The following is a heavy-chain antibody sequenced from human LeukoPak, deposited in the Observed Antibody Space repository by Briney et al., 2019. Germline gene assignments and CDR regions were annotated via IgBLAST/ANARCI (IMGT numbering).Heavy chain of an antibody. CDR3: ARGKAYSSSPFRY. Sequence: GGSLRLSCAASGFTFSSYAMHWVRQAPGKGLEWVAVISYDGSNKYYADSVKGRFTISRDNSKNTLYLQMNSLRAEDTAVYYCARGKAYSSSPFRYWGQGTLVTVSS. V-gene: IGHV3-30*04. CDR2: ISYDGSNK. D-gene: IGHD6-13*01. CDR1: GFTFSSYA. J-gene: IGHJ4*02.